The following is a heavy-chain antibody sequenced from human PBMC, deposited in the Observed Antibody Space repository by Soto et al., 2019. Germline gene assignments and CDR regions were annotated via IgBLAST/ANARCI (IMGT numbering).Heavy chain of an antibody. V-gene: IGHV3-11*06. D-gene: IGHD2-21*02. CDR2: ISSSSSYT. Sequence: GSLRLSCAASGFTFSDYYMSWIRQAPGKGLEWVSYISSSSSYTNYADSVKGRFTISRDNAKNSLYLQMNSLRAEDTAVYYCASCGGDCLYGMDVWGQGTTVTVSS. CDR1: GFTFSDYY. J-gene: IGHJ6*02. CDR3: ASCGGDCLYGMDV.